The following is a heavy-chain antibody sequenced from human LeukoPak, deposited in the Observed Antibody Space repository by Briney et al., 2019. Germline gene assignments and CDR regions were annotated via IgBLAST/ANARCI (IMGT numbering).Heavy chain of an antibody. J-gene: IGHJ4*02. CDR2: IYISGST. Sequence: RSETLSLTCSVSGASINSHYWTWIRQPAGKGLEWIGRIYISGSTNYSPYLKSRVTMSVDTSKNQFTLNLISVTAADTAVYYCVRALKPLTGTYYFDYWGQGTLVTVSS. CDR3: VRALKPLTGTYYFDY. D-gene: IGHD4/OR15-4a*01. CDR1: GASINSHY. V-gene: IGHV4-4*07.